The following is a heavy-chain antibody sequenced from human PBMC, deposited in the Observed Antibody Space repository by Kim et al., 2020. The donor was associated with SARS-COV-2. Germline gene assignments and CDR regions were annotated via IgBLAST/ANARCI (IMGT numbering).Heavy chain of an antibody. CDR3: TRDHCGGDCYSDL. CDR2: LSPMLGVV. V-gene: IGHV1-69*04. Sequence: SVKVSCKTPGGTFIRYAISWVRQAPGQGLEWMGRLSPMLGVVNYAQRLQGRVTITAETSTNTAYMELRSLESEDTAIYYCTRDHCGGDCYSDLWGQGTLVTVSS. J-gene: IGHJ5*02. D-gene: IGHD2-21*02. CDR1: GGTFIRYA.